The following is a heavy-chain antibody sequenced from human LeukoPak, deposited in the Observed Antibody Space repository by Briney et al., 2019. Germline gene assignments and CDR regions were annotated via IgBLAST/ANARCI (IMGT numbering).Heavy chain of an antibody. CDR3: AGGYEWELLGY. CDR1: GFTFSSYS. D-gene: IGHD1-26*01. Sequence: GGSLRLSCAASGFTFSSYSMNWVRQAPGKGLEWVSSISSSSSYIYYADSVKGRFTVSRDNAKNSLYLQMNSLRAEDTAAYYCAGGYEWELLGYWGQGTLVTVSS. CDR2: ISSSSSYI. V-gene: IGHV3-21*01. J-gene: IGHJ4*02.